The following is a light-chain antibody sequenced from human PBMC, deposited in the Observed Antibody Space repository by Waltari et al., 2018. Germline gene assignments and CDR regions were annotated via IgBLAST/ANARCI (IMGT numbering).Light chain of an antibody. CDR2: HAS. CDR3: QHYESLPVT. V-gene: IGKV3-20*01. CDR1: QSISKY. Sequence: DIELTQSPGTLSLSPGERATLSCRASQSISKYLAWYQQKPGQAPRLLIYHASSRAAGIPDRFSGSGSGTDFSLSISRLEPEDFAVYYCQHYESLPVTFGQGTKVEIK. J-gene: IGKJ1*01.